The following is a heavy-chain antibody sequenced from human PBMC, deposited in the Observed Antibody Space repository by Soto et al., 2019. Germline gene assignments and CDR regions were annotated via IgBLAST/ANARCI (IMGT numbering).Heavy chain of an antibody. CDR3: AKDPFLNWGFNYFDD. V-gene: IGHV3-23*01. CDR2: ISGSGGKT. CDR1: GFTFSNYV. J-gene: IGHJ4*02. D-gene: IGHD7-27*01. Sequence: EVQLLESGGALVQPGGSLRLSCAASGFTFSNYVMSWVRQAPGKELEWVAAISGSGGKTQYVDSVKGRFTISKYNSKNALYLQMNGLRAEDTAVYYCAKDPFLNWGFNYFDDWGQGTLVTVSS.